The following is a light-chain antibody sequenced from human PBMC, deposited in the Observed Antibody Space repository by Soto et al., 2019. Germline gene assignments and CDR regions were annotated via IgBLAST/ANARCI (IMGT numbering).Light chain of an antibody. CDR2: NDD. V-gene: IGLV1-44*01. CDR1: SSNIGKDT. J-gene: IGLJ3*02. Sequence: QSVLTQPPSVSGTPGLRVNISCSGGSSNIGKDTVNWYQQLPGTAPKLLMFNDDKRPSGVPDRFSGSRSGTSSSLAISGLQSDDEDVYFCSTWDDSLNGWVFGGGTKLTVL. CDR3: STWDDSLNGWV.